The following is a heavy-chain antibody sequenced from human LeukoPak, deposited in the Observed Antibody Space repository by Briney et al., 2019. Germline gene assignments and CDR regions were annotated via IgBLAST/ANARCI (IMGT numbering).Heavy chain of an antibody. CDR2: ISSSSTDI. CDR1: GFSSNNYA. J-gene: IGHJ4*02. V-gene: IGHV3-21*01. Sequence: GGSLRLSCVASGFSSNNYAMFWVRQAPGKGLEWVSCISSSSTDIYYVDSVKGRFTISRDNAKNSLYLQMNSLRAEDTAVYYCVRVIYGEGVTPYDYWGQGTLVTVSS. CDR3: VRVIYGEGVTPYDY. D-gene: IGHD4-17*01.